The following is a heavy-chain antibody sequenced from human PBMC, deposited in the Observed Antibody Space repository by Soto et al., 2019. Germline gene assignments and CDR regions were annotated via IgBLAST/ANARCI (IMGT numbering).Heavy chain of an antibody. D-gene: IGHD6-13*01. V-gene: IGHV3-21*04. Sequence: GGSLRLSCAASGFTFSSYAMSWVRQAPGKGLEWVSSISSGSSYIYYADSVKGRLTISRDNAKNALYLQMNSLRAEDTAVYYCAKEIGSSNPDYWGQGTLVTVSS. CDR1: GFTFSSYA. CDR2: ISSGSSYI. CDR3: AKEIGSSNPDY. J-gene: IGHJ4*02.